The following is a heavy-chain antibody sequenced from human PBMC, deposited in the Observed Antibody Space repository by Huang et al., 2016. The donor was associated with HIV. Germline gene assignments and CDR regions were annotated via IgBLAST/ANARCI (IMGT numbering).Heavy chain of an antibody. CDR3: AKDGRGSGTYYDYFEY. Sequence: QVQLVESGGGVVQPGRSLRLSCAAFGFTFNKFDMHWVRQAPGKGLEWVEIISYDGSSKDHADSVKGRFTISRDNSKNTVYLQMNSLRVEDTAVYYCAKDGRGSGTYYDYFEYWGQGTLVTVSS. V-gene: IGHV3-30*18. J-gene: IGHJ4*02. CDR2: ISYDGSSK. D-gene: IGHD1-26*01. CDR1: GFTFNKFD.